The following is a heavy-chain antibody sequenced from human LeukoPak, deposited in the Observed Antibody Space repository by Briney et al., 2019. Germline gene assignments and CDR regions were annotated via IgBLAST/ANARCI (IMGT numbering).Heavy chain of an antibody. V-gene: IGHV5-51*01. D-gene: IGHD4-23*01. CDR3: ARHARTDYGGNSLDY. CDR1: GYSFTSYW. CDR2: IYPGDSDT. Sequence: GESLKISCKGSGYSFTSYWIGWVRQMPGKGLEWMGIIYPGDSDTRYSPSFQGQFTISADKSISTAYLQWSSLKASDTAMYYCARHARTDYGGNSLDYWGQGTLVTVSS. J-gene: IGHJ4*02.